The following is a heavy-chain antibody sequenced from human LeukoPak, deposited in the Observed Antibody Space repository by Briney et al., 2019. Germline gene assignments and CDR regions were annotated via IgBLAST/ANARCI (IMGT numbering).Heavy chain of an antibody. V-gene: IGHV4-39*07. CDR2: IYYSGST. J-gene: IGHJ3*01. D-gene: IGHD3-22*01. Sequence: PSETLSLTCTVSGASITSSNYYWGWIRQTPGRGLEWIGTIYYSGSTHYNPSLKSRVTISVDTSKNQFSLKLSSVTAADTAVYYCASRSFYDSSGYYSPWGQGTMVTVSS. CDR3: ASRSFYDSSGYYSP. CDR1: GASITSSNYY.